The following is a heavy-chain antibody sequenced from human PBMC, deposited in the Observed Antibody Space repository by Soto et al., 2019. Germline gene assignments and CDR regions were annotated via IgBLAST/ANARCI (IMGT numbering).Heavy chain of an antibody. D-gene: IGHD2-21*01. CDR3: AKTKAVVIAALDV. J-gene: IGHJ3*01. CDR2: ISQNGGSRGGT. Sequence: GGSLRLSCTASGFTFSNSAMTWVRQAPGQGLEWVASISQNGGSRGGTYYADSVKGRVTISRDNSKDILYLQLDSLRGADTAVYYCAKTKAVVIAALDVWGQGTKVTVS. CDR1: GFTFSNSA. V-gene: IGHV3-23*01.